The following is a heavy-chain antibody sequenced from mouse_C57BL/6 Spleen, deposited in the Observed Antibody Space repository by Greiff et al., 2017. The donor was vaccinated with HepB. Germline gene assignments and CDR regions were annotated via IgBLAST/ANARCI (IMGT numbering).Heavy chain of an antibody. V-gene: IGHV5-9*01. CDR3: ARHQLGRYFDV. CDR2: ISSGGGNT. D-gene: IGHD4-1*02. CDR1: GFTFSSYT. Sequence: EVQGVESGGGLVKPGGSLKLSCAASGFTFSSYTMSWVRQTPEKRLEWVATISSGGGNTYYPDSVKGRFTISRDNAKNTLYLQMSSLRSEDTALYYCARHQLGRYFDVWGTGTTVTVSS. J-gene: IGHJ1*03.